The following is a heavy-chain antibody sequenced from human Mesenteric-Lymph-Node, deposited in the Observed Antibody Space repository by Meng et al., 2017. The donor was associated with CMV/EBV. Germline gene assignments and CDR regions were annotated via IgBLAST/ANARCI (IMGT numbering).Heavy chain of an antibody. D-gene: IGHD3-10*01. Sequence: GESLKISCAASGFSFSSYAMSWVRQAPGKGLEWVSGISGTGSSTYYVDSVKGRFTISRDNSRNTLYLQMNSLRAEDTAVYYCATGRGFGSGNPYYFDYWGQGALVTVSS. CDR1: GFSFSSYA. V-gene: IGHV3-23*01. J-gene: IGHJ4*02. CDR3: ATGRGFGSGNPYYFDY. CDR2: ISGTGSST.